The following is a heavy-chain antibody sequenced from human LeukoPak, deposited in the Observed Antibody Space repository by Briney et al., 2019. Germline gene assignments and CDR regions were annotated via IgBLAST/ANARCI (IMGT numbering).Heavy chain of an antibody. J-gene: IGHJ6*02. Sequence: ASVKVSCKASGYTFTSYAMNWVRQAPGQGLEWMGWISTNTGNPTYAQGFTGRFVFSLDTSVSTAYLQISSLKAEDTAVYYCERSRYSSSPWDYYYYGMDVWGQGTTVTVSS. V-gene: IGHV7-4-1*02. D-gene: IGHD6-6*01. CDR2: ISTNTGNP. CDR3: ERSRYSSSPWDYYYYGMDV. CDR1: GYTFTSYA.